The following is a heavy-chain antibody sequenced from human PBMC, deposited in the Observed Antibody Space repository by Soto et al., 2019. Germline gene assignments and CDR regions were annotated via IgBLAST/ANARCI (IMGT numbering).Heavy chain of an antibody. CDR2: IYYSGST. CDR1: GGSISSGGYY. Sequence: SETLSLTCTVSGGSISSGGYYWSWIRQHPGKGLEWIGYIYYSGSTYYNPSLKSRVTISVDTSKNQFSLKLSSVTAADTAVYYCARDLRSSGWYLGFDYWGQGTLVTVSS. V-gene: IGHV4-31*03. CDR3: ARDLRSSGWYLGFDY. D-gene: IGHD6-19*01. J-gene: IGHJ4*02.